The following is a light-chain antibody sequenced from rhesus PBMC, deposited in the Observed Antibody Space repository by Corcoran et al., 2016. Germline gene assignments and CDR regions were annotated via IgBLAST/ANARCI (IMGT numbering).Light chain of an antibody. Sequence: ETVVTQSPATLSLSPGERATLSCRASQSVGSYLAWYQQKPGQAPWLLIYGESSRATGLPDRCSGSGSGTDCTLTSSSLEPEDVGVYYCQQSSNLYSFGQGTKVEIK. CDR1: QSVGSY. V-gene: IGKV3-24*04. CDR3: QQSSNLYS. J-gene: IGKJ2*01. CDR2: GES.